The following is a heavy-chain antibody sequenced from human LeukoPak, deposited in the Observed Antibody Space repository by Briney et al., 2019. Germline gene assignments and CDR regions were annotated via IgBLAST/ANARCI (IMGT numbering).Heavy chain of an antibody. Sequence: SETLSLTCTVSGDSISSGDYYWSWIRQPAGKGLEWIGRISSSGSTNYNPSLKSRVTISVDTSKNQFSLNMNSVTAADTAVYYCARDSAAGPAGLWGHGTLVTVSS. CDR1: GDSISSGDYY. V-gene: IGHV4-61*02. J-gene: IGHJ4*01. D-gene: IGHD6-13*01. CDR2: ISSSGST. CDR3: ARDSAAGPAGL.